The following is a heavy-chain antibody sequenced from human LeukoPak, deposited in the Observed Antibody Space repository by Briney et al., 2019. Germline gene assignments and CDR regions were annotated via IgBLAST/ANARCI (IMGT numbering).Heavy chain of an antibody. CDR2: INHSGST. J-gene: IGHJ4*02. Sequence: SETLSLTCAVYGGSFSGYYWSWIRQPPGKGLEWIGEINHSGSTNYNPSLKSRVTISVDTSKNQFSLKLSSVAAADTAVYYCARETGRYYDNSGIFDYWGQGTLVTVSS. CDR3: ARETGRYYDNSGIFDY. V-gene: IGHV4-34*01. D-gene: IGHD3-22*01. CDR1: GGSFSGYY.